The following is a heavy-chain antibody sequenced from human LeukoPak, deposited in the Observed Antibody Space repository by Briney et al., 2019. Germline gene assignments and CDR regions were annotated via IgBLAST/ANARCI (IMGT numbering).Heavy chain of an antibody. CDR1: GGSFSSYA. Sequence: SVTVSCKASGGSFSSYAISWVRQAPGQGLEWMGGIMPIFGTANYAQKFQGRVTITADESTSTAYMELSSLRSEDTAVYYCARGQVPATTGGLLWFGEYAYNWFDPWGQGTLVTVSS. V-gene: IGHV1-69*13. CDR2: IMPIFGTA. J-gene: IGHJ5*02. CDR3: ARGQVPATTGGLLWFGEYAYNWFDP. D-gene: IGHD3-10*01.